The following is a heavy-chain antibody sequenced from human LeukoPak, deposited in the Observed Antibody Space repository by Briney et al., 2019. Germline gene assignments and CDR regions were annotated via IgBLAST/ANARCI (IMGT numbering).Heavy chain of an antibody. D-gene: IGHD3-22*01. CDR1: GGSISSYY. J-gene: IGHJ3*02. V-gene: IGHV4-59*01. Sequence: SETLSLTCTVSGGSISSYYWSWIRQPPGKGLEWIGYIYYSGSTNYNPSLKSRVTISVDTSKNQFSLKLSSVTAADTAVYYCARDGPPGRGTMIEADAFDIWGQGTMVTVSS. CDR3: ARDGPPGRGTMIEADAFDI. CDR2: IYYSGST.